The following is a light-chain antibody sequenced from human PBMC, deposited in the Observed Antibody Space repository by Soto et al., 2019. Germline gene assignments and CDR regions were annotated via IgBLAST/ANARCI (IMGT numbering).Light chain of an antibody. CDR3: QQHDDSFTWT. CDR2: GAS. CDR1: QSVSSN. Sequence: EIVMTQSPATLSVSPGERATLSCRASQSVSSNLAWYQQKPGQAPRLLIYGASTRATGIPARFSGSGSGTEFTLTISSLQSEDFAVYFCQQHDDSFTWTFGQGTKVDI. V-gene: IGKV3-15*01. J-gene: IGKJ1*01.